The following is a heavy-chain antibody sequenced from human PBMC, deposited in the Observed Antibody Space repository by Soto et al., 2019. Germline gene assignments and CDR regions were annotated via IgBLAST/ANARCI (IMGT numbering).Heavy chain of an antibody. D-gene: IGHD6-13*01. CDR1: GFTFSNYG. CDR3: ARHPERIAEIGWFDP. V-gene: IGHV3-48*01. CDR2: ISSSSSTI. Sequence: GGSLRLSCAASGFTFSNYGMNWVRQAPGKGLEWVSYISSSSSTIYYADSVKGRFTISRDNAKNSLHLQMNSLRAEDTAVYYCARHPERIAEIGWFDPWGQGTLVTVSS. J-gene: IGHJ5*02.